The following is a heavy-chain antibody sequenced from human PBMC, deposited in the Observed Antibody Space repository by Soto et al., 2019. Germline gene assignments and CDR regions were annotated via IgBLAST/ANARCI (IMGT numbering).Heavy chain of an antibody. D-gene: IGHD6-13*01. CDR2: IYWDDDK. CDR1: GFSLSTSGVG. Sequence: QITLKESGPTLVKPTQTLTLTCTFSGFSLSTSGVGVGWIRQPPGKALEWLALIYWDDDKRYSPSLKSRLTTTKDNSKNQVVLTMTNMDPVDTATYYCAHRPRIAAVLDYNWFDPWGQGTLVTVSS. CDR3: AHRPRIAAVLDYNWFDP. V-gene: IGHV2-5*02. J-gene: IGHJ5*02.